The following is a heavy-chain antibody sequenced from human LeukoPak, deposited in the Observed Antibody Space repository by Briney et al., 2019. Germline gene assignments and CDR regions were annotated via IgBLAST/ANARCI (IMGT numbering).Heavy chain of an antibody. J-gene: IGHJ5*02. CDR3: ARGIVVVPAAIAWFDP. CDR1: GGSISSGDYY. V-gene: IGHV4-30-4*08. CDR2: IYYSGST. Sequence: SETLSLTCTVSGGSISSGDYYWGWIRQPPGKGLEWIGYIYYSGSTYYNPSLKSRVTISVDTSKNQFSLKLSSVTAADTAVYYCARGIVVVPAAIAWFDPWGQGTLVTVSS. D-gene: IGHD2-2*01.